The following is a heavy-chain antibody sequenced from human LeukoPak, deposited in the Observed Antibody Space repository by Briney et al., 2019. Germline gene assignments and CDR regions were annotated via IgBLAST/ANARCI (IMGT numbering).Heavy chain of an antibody. CDR2: INHSGST. Sequence: PSETLSLTCAVYGGSFSGYYWSWIRQPPGKGLEWIGEINHSGSTNYNPSLKSRVTISVDRSKNQFSLKLSSVTAADTAVYYCAREGPSDAFDIWGQGTMVTVSS. V-gene: IGHV4-34*01. CDR3: AREGPSDAFDI. CDR1: GGSFSGYY. J-gene: IGHJ3*02.